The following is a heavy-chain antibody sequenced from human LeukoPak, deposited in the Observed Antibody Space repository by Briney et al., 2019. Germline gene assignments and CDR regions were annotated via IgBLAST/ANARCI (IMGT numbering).Heavy chain of an antibody. J-gene: IGHJ5*02. D-gene: IGHD1-1*01. V-gene: IGHV3-66*01. CDR1: GFTVSSTY. Sequence: TGGSLTLSCAVSGFTVSSTYMSWVRQAPGKGLEWVSVLYSGGNTYYADSVKGRFTISRDSSKNTLYLQMNSLRAEDTAVYYCARDIPELVIPWGQGTLVTVSS. CDR2: LYSGGNT. CDR3: ARDIPELVIP.